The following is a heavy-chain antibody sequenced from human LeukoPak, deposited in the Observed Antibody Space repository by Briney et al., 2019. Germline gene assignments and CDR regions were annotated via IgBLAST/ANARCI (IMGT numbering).Heavy chain of an antibody. V-gene: IGHV3-23*01. CDR2: ISGRSRGT. D-gene: IGHD3-10*01. J-gene: IGHJ5*02. CDR1: GLTFDRYA. CDR3: ARDLDYYGSGSPWFDP. Sequence: GGSLRLSCAASGLTFDRYAMSWVRQAPGKGLEWVSTISGRSRGTWYADSVKGRFTISRDNSKNTLYLQMNSLRAEDTSVYYCARDLDYYGSGSPWFDPWGQGTLVTVSS.